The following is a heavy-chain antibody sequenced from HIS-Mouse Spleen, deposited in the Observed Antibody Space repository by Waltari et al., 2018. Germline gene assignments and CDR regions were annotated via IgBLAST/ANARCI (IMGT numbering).Heavy chain of an antibody. CDR2: IDWDDDK. J-gene: IGHJ4*02. Sequence: VTLRESGPALVTPTQTLTLTCTFPGFPLSTSAMCARWIRQPPGKALEWLARIDWDDDKYYSTSLKTRLTISKDTSKNQVVLTMTNMDPVDTATYYCARIAEGYSSGWYAFDYWGQGTLVTVSS. CDR3: ARIAEGYSSGWYAFDY. D-gene: IGHD6-19*01. V-gene: IGHV2-70*11. CDR1: GFPLSTSAMC.